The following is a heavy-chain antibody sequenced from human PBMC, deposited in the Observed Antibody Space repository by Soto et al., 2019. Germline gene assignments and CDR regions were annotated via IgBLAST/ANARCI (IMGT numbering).Heavy chain of an antibody. Sequence: EVQLVESGGGLIQPGGSLRLSCAVSGFTVSNNYMSWVRQAPGKGLEGVSVIYSGGYTAYGDSVKGRFTISRDNSKNTLSPQRKTRRAGDRAVYYCATPPGGGGYWSQGTLVTVSS. CDR1: GFTVSNNY. D-gene: IGHD2-15*01. CDR2: IYSGGYT. J-gene: IGHJ4*02. V-gene: IGHV3-53*01. CDR3: ATPPGGGGY.